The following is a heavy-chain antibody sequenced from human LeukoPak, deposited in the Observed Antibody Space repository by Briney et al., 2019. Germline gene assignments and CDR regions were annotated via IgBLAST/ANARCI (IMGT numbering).Heavy chain of an antibody. CDR3: ARDRFPEGNDALDI. D-gene: IGHD1-14*01. CDR1: GFTFSSYG. J-gene: IGHJ3*02. CDR2: ISGSGGST. V-gene: IGHV3-23*01. Sequence: QPGGTLRLSCAASGFTFSSYGMSWVRQAPGKGLEWVSAISGSGGSTYYADSVKGRFAISRDNSKNTLYLQMNSLRAEDTALYYCARDRFPEGNDALDIWGQGTMVTVSS.